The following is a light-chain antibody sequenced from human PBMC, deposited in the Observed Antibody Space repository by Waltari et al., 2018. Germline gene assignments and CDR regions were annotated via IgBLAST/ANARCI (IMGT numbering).Light chain of an antibody. V-gene: IGLV2-23*01. CDR3: CSYSRSSPWV. CDR1: DSDVASFKL. Sequence: QSALTQPASVAGSPGQSITIPCTGTDSDVASFKLVSWFQQYPGKAPKLIIYEDTERPSGISSRFSGSKSGNTASLSISGLRAEDEADYYCCSYSRSSPWVFGGGTKVTVL. J-gene: IGLJ3*02. CDR2: EDT.